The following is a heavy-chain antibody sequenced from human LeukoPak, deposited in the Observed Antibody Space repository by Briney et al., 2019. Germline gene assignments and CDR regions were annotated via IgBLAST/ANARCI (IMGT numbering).Heavy chain of an antibody. Sequence: PSETLSLTCTVSGGSISSGSYYWSWIRQPAGKGLEWIGRIYTSGSTNYNPSLKSRVTISVDTSKNQFSLKLSSVTAADTAVYYCARWFGEDYWGQGTLVTVSS. V-gene: IGHV4-61*02. J-gene: IGHJ4*02. CDR2: IYTSGST. D-gene: IGHD3-10*01. CDR1: GGSISSGSYY. CDR3: ARWFGEDY.